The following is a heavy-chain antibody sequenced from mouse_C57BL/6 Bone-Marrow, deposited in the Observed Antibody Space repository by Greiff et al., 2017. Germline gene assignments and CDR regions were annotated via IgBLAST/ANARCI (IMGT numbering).Heavy chain of an antibody. D-gene: IGHD2-12*01. CDR2: IDPSDSYT. CDR1: GYTFTSYW. CDR3: ARLGPYDGFAY. J-gene: IGHJ3*01. V-gene: IGHV1-50*01. Sequence: QVQLQQPGAELVKPGASVKLSCKASGYTFTSYWMQWVKQRPGQGLEWIGEIDPSDSYTNYNQTFKGKATLTVDTSSSTAYMQLSSLTSEDSAVYYCARLGPYDGFAYWGQGTLVTVSA.